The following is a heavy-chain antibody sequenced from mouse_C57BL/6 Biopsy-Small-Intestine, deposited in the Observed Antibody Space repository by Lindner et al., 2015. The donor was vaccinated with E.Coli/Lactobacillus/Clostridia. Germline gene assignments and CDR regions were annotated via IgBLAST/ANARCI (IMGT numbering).Heavy chain of an antibody. J-gene: IGHJ2*01. V-gene: IGHV1-15*01. CDR3: TRSSYSNYLDY. CDR2: IDPETGGT. CDR1: GYTFTDYE. D-gene: IGHD2-5*01. Sequence: VQLQESGAELVRPGASVTLSCKASGYTFTDYEMHWVKQTPVHGLEWIGAIDPETGGTAYSQKFKGKAILTADKSSSTAYMELRSLTSEDSAVYYCTRSSYSNYLDYWGQGATLTVSS.